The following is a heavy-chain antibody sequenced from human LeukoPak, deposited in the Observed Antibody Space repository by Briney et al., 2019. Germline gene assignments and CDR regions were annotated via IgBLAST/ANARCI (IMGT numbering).Heavy chain of an antibody. CDR2: ISGYDGKT. CDR3: ARGDGDDYYYYMDV. J-gene: IGHJ6*03. D-gene: IGHD3-10*01. V-gene: IGHV1-18*01. Sequence: ASVKVSCKASGYTFTTYGINWVRQAPGQGLEWMGWISGYDGKTNYAQKLRDRVTMLRDTATSTVYMELRSLRSEDTAVYYCARGDGDDYYYYMDVWGKGTTVTVSS. CDR1: GYTFTTYG.